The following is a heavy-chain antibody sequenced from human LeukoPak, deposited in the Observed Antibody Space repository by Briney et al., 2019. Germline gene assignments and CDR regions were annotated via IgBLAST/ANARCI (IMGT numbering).Heavy chain of an antibody. V-gene: IGHV4-39*01. D-gene: IGHD3-10*01. J-gene: IGHJ6*03. CDR2: VHYSGST. Sequence: SETLSLTCTVSGGSISSSSYFWGWIRQPPGKGLEWIASVHYSGSTYYNPSLKSRLTISVDTSKNQFSLELSSVTAADTALYFCARQLYVSGSYYAPMDVWGKGTTVTISS. CDR3: ARQLYVSGSYYAPMDV. CDR1: GGSISSSSYF.